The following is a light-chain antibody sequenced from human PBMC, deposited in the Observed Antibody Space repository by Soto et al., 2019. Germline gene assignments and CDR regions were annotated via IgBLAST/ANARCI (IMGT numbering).Light chain of an antibody. CDR2: EGS. V-gene: IGLV2-23*01. J-gene: IGLJ2*01. Sequence: QSVLTQPASVSGSPGQSITISCTGTSRDVGSYNLVSWYQQHPGKAPKLMIYEGSKRPSGVSNRFSGSKSGNTASLTISGLQAEDEADYYCCSYAGSSNVVFGGGTKVTVL. CDR1: SRDVGSYNL. CDR3: CSYAGSSNVV.